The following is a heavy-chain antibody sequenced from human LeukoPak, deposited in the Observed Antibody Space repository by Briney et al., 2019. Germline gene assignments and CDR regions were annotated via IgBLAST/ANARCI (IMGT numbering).Heavy chain of an antibody. CDR2: ISAYNGNT. V-gene: IGHV1-18*01. Sequence: ASVKVSCKASGYTFTSYGISWVRQAPGQGLEWMGWISAYNGNTNYAQKLQGRVTMTTDTSTSTAYMELRSLRSDDTAVYYCARWGYDILTGYYNYYYYYMDVWGKGTTVTISS. D-gene: IGHD3-9*01. CDR1: GYTFTSYG. CDR3: ARWGYDILTGYYNYYYYYMDV. J-gene: IGHJ6*03.